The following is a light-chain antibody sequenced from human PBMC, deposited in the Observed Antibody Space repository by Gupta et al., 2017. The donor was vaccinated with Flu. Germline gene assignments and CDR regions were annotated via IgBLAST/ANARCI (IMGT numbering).Light chain of an antibody. CDR2: GVA. J-gene: IGLJ2*01. CDR3: SAYARGSTWV. CDR1: NRDIGLFDS. Sequence: QSALTQPASVSGSPGQSTTLSCIGINRDIGLFDSVSWYQHKPGKAPKLLIYGVASRPSGISNRFSASKSGNTASLTSSGLQAEDEADYDCSAYARGSTWVFGGGTRLTVL. V-gene: IGLV2-14*01.